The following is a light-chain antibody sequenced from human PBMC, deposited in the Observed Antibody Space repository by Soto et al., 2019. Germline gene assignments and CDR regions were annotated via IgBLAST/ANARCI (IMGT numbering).Light chain of an antibody. Sequence: DIQMTQSPSTLSASVGDRVTITCRASQSISSWLAWYQQKPGKAPKLLIYDASSLESGVPSRFSGSGSGTEFTLTISSLPPDDFATYYCHQYNSYPFTFGPGTKVDIK. J-gene: IGKJ3*01. V-gene: IGKV1-5*01. CDR3: HQYNSYPFT. CDR1: QSISSW. CDR2: DAS.